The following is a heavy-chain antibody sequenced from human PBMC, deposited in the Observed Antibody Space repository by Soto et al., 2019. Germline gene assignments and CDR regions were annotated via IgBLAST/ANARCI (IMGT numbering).Heavy chain of an antibody. CDR2: ISGSGGST. CDR3: AKVLSGSRFLDY. CDR1: GLTFKKYD. V-gene: IGHV3-23*01. J-gene: IGHJ4*02. D-gene: IGHD3-16*01. Sequence: GGSLRLSCVASGLTFKKYDMHWVRQAPGKGLEWVSAISGSGGSTYYADSVKGRFTISRDNSKNTLYLQMNSLRAEDTAVYYCAKVLSGSRFLDYWGQGTLVTVSS.